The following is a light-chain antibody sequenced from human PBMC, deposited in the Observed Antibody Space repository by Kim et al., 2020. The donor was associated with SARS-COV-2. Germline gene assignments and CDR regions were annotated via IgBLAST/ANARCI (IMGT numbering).Light chain of an antibody. CDR1: KLGDKY. Sequence: SYELTQPPSVSVSPGQTASITCSGDKLGDKYACWYQQKPGQSPVLVIYQDSKRPSGIPERFSGSNSGNPATLTISGTQAMDEADYYCQAWDSSTAVFGTG. CDR2: QDS. V-gene: IGLV3-1*01. J-gene: IGLJ1*01. CDR3: QAWDSSTAV.